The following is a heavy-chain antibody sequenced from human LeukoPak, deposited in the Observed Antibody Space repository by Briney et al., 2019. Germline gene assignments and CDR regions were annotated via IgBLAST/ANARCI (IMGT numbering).Heavy chain of an antibody. Sequence: SETLSLTCTVFGGSISSYYLSWIRQPPGKGLEWIGYIYYSGSTNYNPSLKSRVTISVDTSKNQFSLKLSSVTAADTAVYYCAEDGTADYDFWSGYYPSFYFDYGGQGTLVTVSS. V-gene: IGHV4-59*01. J-gene: IGHJ4*02. D-gene: IGHD3-3*01. CDR1: GGSISSYY. CDR3: AEDGTADYDFWSGYYPSFYFDY. CDR2: IYYSGST.